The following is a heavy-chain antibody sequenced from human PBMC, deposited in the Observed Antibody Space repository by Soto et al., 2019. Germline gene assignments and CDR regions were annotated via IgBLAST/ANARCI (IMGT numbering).Heavy chain of an antibody. CDR1: GYTFTSYY. V-gene: IGHV1-46*01. CDR2: INPSGGST. CDR3: ARDPGPDYDFWIGSPP. D-gene: IGHD3-3*01. Sequence: ASVKVSCKASGYTFTSYYMHWVRQAPGQGLDWMGIINPSGGSTSYAQKFQGRVTMTRDTSTSTVYMELSSLRAEDTAVYYCARDPGPDYDFWIGSPPWGQGTMVTVSS. J-gene: IGHJ3*01.